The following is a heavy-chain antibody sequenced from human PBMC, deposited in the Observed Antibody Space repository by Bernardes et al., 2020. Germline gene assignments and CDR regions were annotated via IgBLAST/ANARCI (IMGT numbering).Heavy chain of an antibody. Sequence: GSLRLSCAASGFAFADYYMFWIRQAPGKGLEWISYIATDGVAHYYADSVKGRFTISRDDAKQSLYLQMNSLRADDTAIYYCARGEYCRGSRCLNDALDLWGHGTTVTVSS. V-gene: IGHV3-11*01. J-gene: IGHJ3*01. CDR2: IATDGVAH. D-gene: IGHD2-2*01. CDR1: GFAFADYY. CDR3: ARGEYCRGSRCLNDALDL.